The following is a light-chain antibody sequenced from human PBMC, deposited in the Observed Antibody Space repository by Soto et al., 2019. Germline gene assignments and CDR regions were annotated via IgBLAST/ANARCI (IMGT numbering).Light chain of an antibody. Sequence: SYELTQPPSVSVSPGQTARITCSGDALPKQYAYWYQQKPGQAPVLVIYKXXXRPXGXPERXSXSSSGTTVTLTISGVQAEDEADYYCQSADSSGTYRVFGGGTKLTVL. J-gene: IGLJ3*02. CDR3: QSADSSGTYRV. CDR2: KXX. V-gene: IGLV3-25*03. CDR1: ALPKQY.